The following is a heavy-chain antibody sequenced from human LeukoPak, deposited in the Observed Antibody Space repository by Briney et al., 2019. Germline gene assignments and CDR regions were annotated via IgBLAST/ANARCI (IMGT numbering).Heavy chain of an antibody. Sequence: SETLSLTCTVSGGSISSYYWSWIRQPPGKGLEWIGYIYYSGSTNYNPSLKSRVTISVDTSKNQFSLKLSSVTAADTAVYYCARARGYSRRMDVWGKGTTVTVSS. J-gene: IGHJ6*04. V-gene: IGHV4-59*08. CDR1: GGSISSYY. D-gene: IGHD6-13*01. CDR2: IYYSGST. CDR3: ARARGYSRRMDV.